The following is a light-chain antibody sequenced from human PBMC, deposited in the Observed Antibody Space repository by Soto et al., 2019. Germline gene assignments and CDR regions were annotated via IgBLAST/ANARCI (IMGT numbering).Light chain of an antibody. CDR1: QSISRH. CDR3: QQSYSSPPLFT. CDR2: AAS. J-gene: IGKJ3*01. V-gene: IGKV1-39*01. Sequence: DIQMTQSLSSLSASVGDRVTITCRASQSISRHLNWYQQKPGRAPNLLIYAASSLQSGVPSRFSGSGSGTDFNLTVSSLQPEDFATYYCQQSYSSPPLFTFGPGTKVD.